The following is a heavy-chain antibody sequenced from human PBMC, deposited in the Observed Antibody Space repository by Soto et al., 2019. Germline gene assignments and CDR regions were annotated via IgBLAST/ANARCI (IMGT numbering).Heavy chain of an antibody. J-gene: IGHJ6*02. CDR3: VGAPTYEVHPYYCGTAV. D-gene: IGHD3-16*01. CDR1: GFSFSTYL. CDR2: IKQGVNEK. V-gene: IGHV3-7*01. Sequence: GSLRLSCAASGFSFSTYLMSWVLQAPGKGLEWVANIKQGVNEKCYVYSVKVRFTIARDNHKRTLYLQMDILRVEETAVYSCVGAPTYEVHPYYCGTAVWGQGTTASVSS.